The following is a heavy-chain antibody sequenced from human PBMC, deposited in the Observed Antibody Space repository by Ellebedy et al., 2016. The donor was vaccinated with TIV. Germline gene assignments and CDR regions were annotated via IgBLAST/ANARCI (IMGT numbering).Heavy chain of an antibody. CDR3: ARGYSYGSFDY. J-gene: IGHJ4*02. V-gene: IGHV4-59*11. Sequence: SETLSLTCTVSNGSISSHFWSWIRQPPGKGLEWIGYVYYSGTTNYNPSLESRVTISVDTSKDQFSLKLTSVTAADTAVYYCARGYSYGSFDYWGQGTLVTVSS. D-gene: IGHD5-18*01. CDR2: VYYSGTT. CDR1: NGSISSHF.